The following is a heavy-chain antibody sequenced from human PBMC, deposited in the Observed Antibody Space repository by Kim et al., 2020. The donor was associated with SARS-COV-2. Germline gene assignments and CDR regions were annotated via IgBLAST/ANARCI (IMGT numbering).Heavy chain of an antibody. V-gene: IGHV3-9*01. CDR2: ISWNSGSI. CDR1: GFTFDDYA. D-gene: IGHD5-18*01. CDR3: AKGDPRGYSYVEPDYYYYGMDV. J-gene: IGHJ6*02. Sequence: GGSLRLSCAASGFTFDDYAMHWVRQAPGKGLEWVSGISWNSGSIGYADSVKGRFTISRDNAKNSLYLQMNSLRAEDTALYYCAKGDPRGYSYVEPDYYYYGMDVWGQGTTVTVSS.